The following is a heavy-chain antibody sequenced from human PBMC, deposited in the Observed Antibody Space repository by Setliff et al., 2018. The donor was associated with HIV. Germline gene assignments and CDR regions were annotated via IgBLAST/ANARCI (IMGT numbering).Heavy chain of an antibody. D-gene: IGHD4-17*01. CDR1: GFTFIHYA. V-gene: IGHV3-23*01. CDR3: AKDERSVTTY. CDR2: VSGGGGP. J-gene: IGHJ4*02. Sequence: GGSLRLSCASSGFTFIHYAISWVRQAPGKGLEWVPAVSGGGGPYYADSVKGRFTISRDNSRNTVYLQMNSLRVEDTAVYFCAKDERSVTTYWGQGTLVTVSS.